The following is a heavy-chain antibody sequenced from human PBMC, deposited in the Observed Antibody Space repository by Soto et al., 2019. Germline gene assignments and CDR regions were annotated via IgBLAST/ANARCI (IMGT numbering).Heavy chain of an antibody. CDR2: IYYSGST. V-gene: IGHV4-59*08. D-gene: IGHD3-10*01. CDR3: ARHSYAAGGLLGV. CDR1: GGSISSYY. Sequence: PSETLSLTCTVSGGSISSYYWSWIRQPPGKGLEWIGYIYYSGSTNYNPSLKSRVTISVDTSKNQFSLKLSSVTAADTAVYYCARHSYAAGGLLGVWGKGTTVTVS. J-gene: IGHJ6*03.